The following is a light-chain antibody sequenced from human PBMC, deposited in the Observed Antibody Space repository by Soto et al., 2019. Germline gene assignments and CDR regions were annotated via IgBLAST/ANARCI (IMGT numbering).Light chain of an antibody. CDR2: XAS. CDR1: QKLXNY. J-gene: IGKJ1*01. Sequence: ILLTHSPASLSASVGDRVTIPCRASQKLXNYFTWYEAKPGRATKFLNDXASSYEAGVPSIFSGSGCGKEFIITISRLQDEFAVTYCWQHYSSVCSFGQGTKVDIK. V-gene: IGKV1-33*01. CDR3: QHYSSVCS.